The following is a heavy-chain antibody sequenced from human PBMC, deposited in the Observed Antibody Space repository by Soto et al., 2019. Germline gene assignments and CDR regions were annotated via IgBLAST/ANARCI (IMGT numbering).Heavy chain of an antibody. CDR3: ARVHSSWYYYGY. CDR2: IYSGGST. J-gene: IGHJ4*02. Sequence: GGSLRLSCAASGFTVSSNYMSWVRQAPGKGLEWVSVIYSGGSTYYADSVKGRFTISRDNSKNTLYLQMNSLRAEDTAVYYCARVHSSWYYYGYWGQGTLVTVSS. V-gene: IGHV3-66*01. D-gene: IGHD6-13*01. CDR1: GFTVSSNY.